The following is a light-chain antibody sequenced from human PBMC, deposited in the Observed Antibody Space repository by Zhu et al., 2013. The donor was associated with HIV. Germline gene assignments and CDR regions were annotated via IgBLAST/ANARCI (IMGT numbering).Light chain of an antibody. J-gene: IGKJ1*01. CDR1: QSISSY. V-gene: IGKV1-5*03. CDR3: QHYHTYSKT. Sequence: DIQMTQSPSSLSASVGDRVTITCRASQSISSYLNWYQQKPGKAPKLLIYKASTLESGAPSRFSGSGSGTEFTLTISSLQPDDFATYYCQHYHTYSKTFGQGTKVEIK. CDR2: KAS.